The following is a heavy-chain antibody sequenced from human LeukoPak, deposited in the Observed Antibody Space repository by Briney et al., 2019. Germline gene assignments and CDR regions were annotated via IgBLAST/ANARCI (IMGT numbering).Heavy chain of an antibody. CDR3: AREPRSGYGDYGGLDY. D-gene: IGHD4-17*01. Sequence: SETLSLTCAVYGGSFSGYYWSWIRQPPGKGLEWIGEINHSGSTNYNPSLKSRVTISVDTSKNQFSLKLSSVTAADTAVYYCAREPRSGYGDYGGLDYWGQGTLVTVSS. CDR1: GGSFSGYY. J-gene: IGHJ4*02. V-gene: IGHV4-34*01. CDR2: INHSGST.